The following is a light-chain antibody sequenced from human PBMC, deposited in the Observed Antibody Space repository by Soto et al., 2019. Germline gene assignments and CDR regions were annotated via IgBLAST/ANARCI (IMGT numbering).Light chain of an antibody. CDR1: QSIYTK. J-gene: IGKJ2*01. CDR3: QQYAGSLYP. Sequence: EIVLTQSPGTLSLSPGEGATLSCRASQSIYTKLAWYQKKSGQAPRLLIYDASTRAYGIPDRFSGSGSGTDFSLTISRLEPEDFAVYYCQQYAGSLYPFAQGTKLDI. V-gene: IGKV3-20*01. CDR2: DAS.